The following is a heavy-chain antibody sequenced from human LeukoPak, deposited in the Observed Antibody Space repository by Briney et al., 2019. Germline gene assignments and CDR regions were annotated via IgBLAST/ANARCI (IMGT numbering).Heavy chain of an antibody. D-gene: IGHD6-13*01. Sequence: PGASVKVSCKASGYTFTGYYMHWVRQAPGQGLEWMGWINPNSGGTNYAQKFQGRVTMTRDTSISTAYMELSRLRSDDTAVYYCARLDWGRGSRLSFDYWGQGTLVTVSS. CDR1: GYTFTGYY. CDR2: INPNSGGT. V-gene: IGHV1-2*02. J-gene: IGHJ4*02. CDR3: ARLDWGRGSRLSFDY.